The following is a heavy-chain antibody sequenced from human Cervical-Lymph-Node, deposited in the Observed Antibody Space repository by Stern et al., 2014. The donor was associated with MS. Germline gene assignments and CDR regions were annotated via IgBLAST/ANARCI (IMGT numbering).Heavy chain of an antibody. D-gene: IGHD4-17*01. V-gene: IGHV5-51*01. Sequence: EVQLVESGAEVKKPGESLKISCKGSGYSFTANWIAWVRQMPGKGLEWMGIIYPCDSDPRSSPSFQGQVTISADKSISTAYLQWSSLKASDTAMYYCARDYGDYAFDYWGQGTLVTVSS. J-gene: IGHJ4*02. CDR3: ARDYGDYAFDY. CDR2: IYPCDSDP. CDR1: GYSFTANW.